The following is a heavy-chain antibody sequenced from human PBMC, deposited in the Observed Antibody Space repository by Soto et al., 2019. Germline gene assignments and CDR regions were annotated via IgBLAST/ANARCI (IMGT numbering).Heavy chain of an antibody. J-gene: IGHJ5*02. CDR2: INHSGST. D-gene: IGHD3-22*01. CDR1: GGSFSGYY. CDR3: ARARLKSPHWFDP. V-gene: IGHV4-34*01. Sequence: SETLSLTCAVYGGSFSGYYWSWIRQPPGKGLEWIGEINHSGSTNYNPSLKSRVTISVDTSKNQFSLKLSSVTAADTAVYYCARARLKSPHWFDPWGQGTLVTVSS.